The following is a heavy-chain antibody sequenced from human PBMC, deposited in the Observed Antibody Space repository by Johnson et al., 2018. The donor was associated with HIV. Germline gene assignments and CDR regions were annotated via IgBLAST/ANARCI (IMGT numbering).Heavy chain of an antibody. Sequence: VQLVESGGGLVQPGGSLRLSCAASGFTFSSYAMSWVRQAPGKGLEWVSAISGSGGSTYYADSVKGRFTISRDNSKNTLYRQMNSLRAEDTAVYYCAKGGYCSSTSCSLDDAFDIWGQGTMVTVSS. J-gene: IGHJ3*02. CDR1: GFTFSSYA. CDR2: ISGSGGST. CDR3: AKGGYCSSTSCSLDDAFDI. V-gene: IGHV3-23*04. D-gene: IGHD2-2*01.